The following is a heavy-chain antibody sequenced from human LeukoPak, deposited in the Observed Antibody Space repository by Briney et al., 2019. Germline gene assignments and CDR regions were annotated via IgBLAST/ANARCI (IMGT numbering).Heavy chain of an antibody. V-gene: IGHV1-18*01. J-gene: IGHJ6*03. CDR1: GYTFTSYG. CDR3: ARAWGCSSTSSSCYYYYYMDV. CDR2: ISAYNGNT. Sequence: GASVKVSCEASGYTFTSYGISWVRQAPGQGLEWMGWISAYNGNTNYAQKLQGRVTMTTDTSTSTAYMELRSLRSDDTAVYYCARAWGCSSTSSSCYYYYYMDVWGKGTTVTVSS. D-gene: IGHD2-2*01.